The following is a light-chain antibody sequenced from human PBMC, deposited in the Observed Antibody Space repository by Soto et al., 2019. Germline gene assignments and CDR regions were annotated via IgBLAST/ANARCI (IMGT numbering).Light chain of an antibody. CDR1: SSNIGAGYD. J-gene: IGLJ2*01. CDR2: GNS. V-gene: IGLV1-40*01. CDR3: QSYDSSLSGPVV. Sequence: QSVLTQPPSGSGAPGPRVTISCTGSSSNIGAGYDVHWYQQLPGTAPKLLIYGNSNRPSGVPDRFSGSKSGTSASLAITGLQAEDEADYYCQSYDSSLSGPVVFGGGTKLAVL.